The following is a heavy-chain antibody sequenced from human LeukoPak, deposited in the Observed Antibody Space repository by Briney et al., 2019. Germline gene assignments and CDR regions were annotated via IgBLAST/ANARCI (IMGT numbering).Heavy chain of an antibody. CDR1: GGTLSSYA. CDR2: IIPILGIA. CDR3: ARDYTVSHLDY. Sequence: SVKVSCKASGGTLSSYAISWVRQAPGQGLEWMGRIIPILGIANYAQKFQGRVTITADKSTSTAYMELSSLRSEDTAVYYCARDYTVSHLDYWGQGTLVTVSS. V-gene: IGHV1-69*04. D-gene: IGHD4-17*01. J-gene: IGHJ4*02.